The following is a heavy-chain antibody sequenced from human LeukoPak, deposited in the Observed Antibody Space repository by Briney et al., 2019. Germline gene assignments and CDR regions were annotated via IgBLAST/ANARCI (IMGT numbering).Heavy chain of an antibody. CDR3: AKSGYNRFDY. J-gene: IGHJ4*02. CDR2: ISGSDSST. D-gene: IGHD5-24*01. Sequence: GGSLRLSCAASGFTFSSYWMSCVRQAPGKGLEWVSTISGSDSSTHYADSVKGRFTISRDNSKNTLYLQMNSLRADDTAVYYCAKSGYNRFDYWGQGTLVTVSS. V-gene: IGHV3-23*01. CDR1: GFTFSSYW.